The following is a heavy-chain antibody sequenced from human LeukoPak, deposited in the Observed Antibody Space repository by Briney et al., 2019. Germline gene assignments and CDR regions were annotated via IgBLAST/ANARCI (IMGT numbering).Heavy chain of an antibody. CDR1: GYTFTSYA. D-gene: IGHD3-22*01. CDR2: INTNTGNP. Sequence: ASVTVSCTASGYTFTSYAMNWVRQAPGQGLEWMGWINTNTGNPTYAQGFTGRFVFSLDTSVSTAYLQISSLKAEDTAVYYCARDLATYYYDSSGWPYWFDPWGQGTLVTVSS. CDR3: ARDLATYYYDSSGWPYWFDP. J-gene: IGHJ5*02. V-gene: IGHV7-4-1*02.